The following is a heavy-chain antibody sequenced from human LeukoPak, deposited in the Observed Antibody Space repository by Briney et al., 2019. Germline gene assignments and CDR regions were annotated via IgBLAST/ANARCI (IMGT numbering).Heavy chain of an antibody. J-gene: IGHJ5*02. D-gene: IGHD3-16*01. CDR1: GYTFNAYG. Sequence: GASVKVSCKASGYTFNAYGITWVRQAPGQGLEWMGWISGYNGKTKYAQKLQDRVTMTTDTSTTTAYMELRSLRSDDTAVYYCARFTFGGSQFDPWGQGTLVTVSS. V-gene: IGHV1-18*01. CDR2: ISGYNGKT. CDR3: ARFTFGGSQFDP.